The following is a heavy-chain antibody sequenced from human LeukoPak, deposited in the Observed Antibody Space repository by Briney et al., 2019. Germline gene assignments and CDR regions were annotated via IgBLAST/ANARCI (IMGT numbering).Heavy chain of an antibody. D-gene: IGHD4/OR15-4a*01. Sequence: ASVKVSCKASGGTFSSYAISWVRQAPGQGLEWMAGIIRIFGTANYAQNFKGRVTITTDESTSTAYMELSSLRSEDTAVYYCARDFSEYGAHQGVSMDYWGQGTLVTVSS. CDR2: IIRIFGTA. CDR1: GGTFSSYA. V-gene: IGHV1-69*05. CDR3: ARDFSEYGAHQGVSMDY. J-gene: IGHJ4*02.